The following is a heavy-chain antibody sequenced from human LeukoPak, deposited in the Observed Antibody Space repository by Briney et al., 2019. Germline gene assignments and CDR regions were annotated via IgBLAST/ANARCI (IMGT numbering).Heavy chain of an antibody. Sequence: GGSLRLSCAASGFTFSSYAMSWVRQAPGKGLEWVSSISSSSSYIYYADSVKGRFTISRDNAKNSLYLQMNSLRAEDTAVYYCARDQYSSSWYGGAAFDIWGQGTMVTVSS. D-gene: IGHD6-13*01. CDR2: ISSSSSYI. J-gene: IGHJ3*02. CDR3: ARDQYSSSWYGGAAFDI. CDR1: GFTFSSYA. V-gene: IGHV3-21*01.